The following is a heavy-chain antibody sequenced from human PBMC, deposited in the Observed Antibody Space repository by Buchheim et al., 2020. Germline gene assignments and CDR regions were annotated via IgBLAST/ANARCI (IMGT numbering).Heavy chain of an antibody. Sequence: QLQLQESGPGLVKPSETLSLTCNVSGGTISRGSLYWGWLRQPPGKGLEWIGRLYNSGSTYYNSSLNSLVTISVQTSKNQFSLRLTSLSAADTAVYDCASCCNAIDYRGQGNL. CDR2: LYNSGST. CDR3: ASCCNAIDY. D-gene: IGHD2-15*01. V-gene: IGHV4-39*01. CDR1: GGTISRGSLY. J-gene: IGHJ4*02.